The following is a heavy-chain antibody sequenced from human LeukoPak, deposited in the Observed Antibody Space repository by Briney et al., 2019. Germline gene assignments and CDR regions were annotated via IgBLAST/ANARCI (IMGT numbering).Heavy chain of an antibody. CDR1: GFTFSSYW. Sequence: PGGSLRLSCTASGFTFSSYWIHWVRQPPGKGLLWVSRINSDGGDTIYADSVRGRFTISRDNSKNTLYLQMNSLRAEDTAVYYCAKFYYYDSSGYVDYWGQGTLVTVSS. J-gene: IGHJ4*02. V-gene: IGHV3-74*01. D-gene: IGHD3-22*01. CDR3: AKFYYYDSSGYVDY. CDR2: INSDGGDT.